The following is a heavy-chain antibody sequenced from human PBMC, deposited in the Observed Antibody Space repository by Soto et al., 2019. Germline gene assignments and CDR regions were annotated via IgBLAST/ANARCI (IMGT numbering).Heavy chain of an antibody. CDR1: GGTFRNSA. J-gene: IGHJ6*02. Sequence: QVQLEQSGAEVKKPGSSVKVSCKASGGTFRNSAISWVRQAPGQGLEWLGGIMPIFRTPDYSQKFQGRVTVTADESTSTASRELRCLRSDDTAVYDCARDNDPPQVGGNYYYSLDVWGQGTTVTVSS. V-gene: IGHV1-69*12. CDR2: IMPIFRTP. CDR3: ARDNDPPQVGGNYYYSLDV. D-gene: IGHD1-1*01.